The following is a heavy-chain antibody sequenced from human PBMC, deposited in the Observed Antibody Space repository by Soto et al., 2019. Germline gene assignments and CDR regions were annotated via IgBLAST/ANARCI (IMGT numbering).Heavy chain of an antibody. D-gene: IGHD6-6*01. V-gene: IGHV1-8*01. CDR3: ARGHRKAARSPLDY. J-gene: IGHJ4*02. CDR1: GYTFTSYD. CDR2: MNPNSGNT. Sequence: QVQLVQSGAEVKKPGASVKVSCKASGYTFTSYDINWVRQATGQGRKWMGWMNPNSGNTGYAQKFQGRVAMTRNTSISTAYMELSSLRSEDTAVSYCARGHRKAARSPLDYWGQGTLVTVSS.